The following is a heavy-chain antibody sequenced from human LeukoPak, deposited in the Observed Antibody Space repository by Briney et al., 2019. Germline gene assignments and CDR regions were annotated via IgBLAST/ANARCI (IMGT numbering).Heavy chain of an antibody. CDR1: GYXFTSYG. J-gene: IGHJ4*02. Sequence: ASVKVSCMASGYXFTSYGISWVRQAPGQGLEWVGWISAYNGNTNYAQKLQGRVTMTTDTSTSTAYMDLRSLRSDDTAVYYCARALESCRGGSCYAYYFDNWGQGTLVTVSS. CDR2: ISAYNGNT. V-gene: IGHV1-18*01. D-gene: IGHD2-15*01. CDR3: ARALESCRGGSCYAYYFDN.